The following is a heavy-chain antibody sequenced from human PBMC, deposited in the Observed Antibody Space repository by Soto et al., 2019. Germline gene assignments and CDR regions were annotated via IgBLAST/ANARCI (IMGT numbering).Heavy chain of an antibody. J-gene: IGHJ1*01. CDR3: ATNGGYYDSSGPKYFQY. Sequence: QVQLQESGPGLVKPSQTLSLTCTVSGGSISSGGYYWSWVRQHPGKGLECIGYIYYSGSTNYNPSLKSRVTISVDTSKSQFSLKLSSVTAADTAVYYCATNGGYYDSSGPKYFQYWGQGTLVTVSS. CDR2: IYYSGST. D-gene: IGHD3-22*01. V-gene: IGHV4-31*03. CDR1: GGSISSGGYY.